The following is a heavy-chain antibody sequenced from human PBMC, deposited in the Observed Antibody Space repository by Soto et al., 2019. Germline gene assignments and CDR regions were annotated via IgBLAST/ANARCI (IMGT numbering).Heavy chain of an antibody. CDR2: IIPILGIA. J-gene: IGHJ6*03. CDR3: AGGIWFGELKPPYYMDV. Sequence: SVKVSCKASGGTFSSYTISWVRQAPGQGLEWMGRIIPILGIANYAQKFQGRVTITADKSTSTAYMELSSLRSEDTAVYYCAGGIWFGELKPPYYMDVWGKGTTVTVSS. CDR1: GGTFSSYT. V-gene: IGHV1-69*02. D-gene: IGHD3-10*01.